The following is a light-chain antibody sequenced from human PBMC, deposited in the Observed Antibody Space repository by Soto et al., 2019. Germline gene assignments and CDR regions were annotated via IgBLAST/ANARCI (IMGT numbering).Light chain of an antibody. V-gene: IGKV1-39*01. J-gene: IGKJ4*01. Sequence: DIQMTQSPSSLSASVGDRVTITCQASQDISNYLSWFQQTPGNAPKLLIYAASGLQSGVPSRFSGSGSGTDFTLTIYSLQREDFATYYCQQTYNTPLTFGGGTKVDIK. CDR3: QQTYNTPLT. CDR1: QDISNY. CDR2: AAS.